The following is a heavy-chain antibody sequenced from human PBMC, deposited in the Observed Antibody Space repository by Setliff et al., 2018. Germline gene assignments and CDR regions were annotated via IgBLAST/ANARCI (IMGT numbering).Heavy chain of an antibody. CDR3: ARDHNYAYDY. J-gene: IGHJ4*02. D-gene: IGHD1-1*01. CDR2: VYSGGST. CDR1: GFTVSSNY. Sequence: GASLKLSCAASGFTVSSNYMSWVRQAPGKGLEWVSVVYSGGSTYYADSVKGRFTISRDNSKNTLYLQMNSLRAEDTAVYYCARDHNYAYDYWGQGTLVTVSS. V-gene: IGHV3-66*01.